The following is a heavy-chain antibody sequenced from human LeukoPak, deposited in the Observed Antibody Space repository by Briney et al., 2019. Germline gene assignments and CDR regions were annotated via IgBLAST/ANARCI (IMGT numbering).Heavy chain of an antibody. D-gene: IGHD3-22*01. CDR3: ARTYYDSTAYEYYFDY. Sequence: SETLSLTCTVSGGSISRYYWSWIRQPPGGGLEWIGYIYYSGSTNYNPSLKSRVSISIDTSKNQFSLKLRSVTAADTAVCYCARTYYDSTAYEYYFDYWGQGTLVTVSS. CDR2: IYYSGST. CDR1: GGSISRYY. J-gene: IGHJ4*02. V-gene: IGHV4-59*08.